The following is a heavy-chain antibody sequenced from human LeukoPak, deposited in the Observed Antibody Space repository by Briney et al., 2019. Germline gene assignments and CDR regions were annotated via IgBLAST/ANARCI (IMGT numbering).Heavy chain of an antibody. V-gene: IGHV1-69*04. D-gene: IGHD2-2*01. CDR1: GYTFTSYD. CDR3: ARGPAAKLDY. J-gene: IGHJ4*02. Sequence: ASVKVSYKASGYTFTSYDISWVRQAPGQGLEWMGRIIPILGIANYAQKFQGRVTITADKSTSTAYMELSSLRSEDTAVYYCARGPAAKLDYWGQGTLVTVSS. CDR2: IIPILGIA.